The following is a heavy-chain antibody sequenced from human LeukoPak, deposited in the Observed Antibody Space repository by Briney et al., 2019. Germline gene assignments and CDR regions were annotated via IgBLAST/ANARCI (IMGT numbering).Heavy chain of an antibody. Sequence: SETLSLTCAVSGGSITSGTYYWTWIRQPAGKGLEWIGRIHTSRSTNYNPSLDSRVTISLDTSKNQFSLRLSSVTAADTAVYYCARAVAYYYDSSGYIMWGQGTLVTVSS. CDR2: IHTSRST. CDR3: ARAVAYYYDSSGYIM. CDR1: GGSITSGTYY. J-gene: IGHJ4*02. V-gene: IGHV4-61*02. D-gene: IGHD3-22*01.